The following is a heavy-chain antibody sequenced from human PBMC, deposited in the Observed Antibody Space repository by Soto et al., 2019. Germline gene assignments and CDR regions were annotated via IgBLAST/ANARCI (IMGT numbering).Heavy chain of an antibody. CDR1: GYTFTSYA. D-gene: IGHD3-22*01. CDR2: INAGNGNT. J-gene: IGHJ4*02. V-gene: IGHV1-3*01. Sequence: ASVKVSCKASGYTFTSYAMHWVRQAPGQRLEWMGWINAGNGNTKYSQKFQGRVTITRDTSASTAYMELSSLRSEDTAVYYCARAPSYYYDSSGYYITKNFDYWGQGTLVTVSS. CDR3: ARAPSYYYDSSGYYITKNFDY.